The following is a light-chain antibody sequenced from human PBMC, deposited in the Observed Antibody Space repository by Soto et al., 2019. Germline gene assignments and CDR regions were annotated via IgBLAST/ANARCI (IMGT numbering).Light chain of an antibody. Sequence: EIVLTQSPGTLSLSPGERVTLSCRASQTVSSTYLAWYHQKPGQTPRLLIYAASSRATGIPDRFSGSGSGTDFTLTISRLEPEDFAVYFCQQYDAAHITFGQGTRLEIK. CDR2: AAS. CDR1: QTVSSTY. J-gene: IGKJ5*01. CDR3: QQYDAAHIT. V-gene: IGKV3-20*01.